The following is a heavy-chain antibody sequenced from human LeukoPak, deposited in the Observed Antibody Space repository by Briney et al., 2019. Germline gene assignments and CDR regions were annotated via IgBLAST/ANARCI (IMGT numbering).Heavy chain of an antibody. J-gene: IGHJ4*02. Sequence: SETLSLTCAVYGGSFSGYYWSWIRQPPGKGLEWIGSIYHSGSTYYNPSLKSRVTISVDTSKNQFSLKLSSVTAADTAVYYCAREVITTTTVDYWGQGTLVTVSS. D-gene: IGHD1-26*01. CDR1: GGSFSGYY. CDR2: IYHSGST. V-gene: IGHV4-34*01. CDR3: AREVITTTTVDY.